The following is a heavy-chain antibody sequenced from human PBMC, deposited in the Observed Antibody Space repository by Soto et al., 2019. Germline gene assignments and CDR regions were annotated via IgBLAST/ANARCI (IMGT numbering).Heavy chain of an antibody. Sequence: QVQLVQSGAEVKKPGASVKVSCKASGYTFTDYYMHWVRQAPGQGLEWMGWINPNSGGTNYAQKFQGWVTMTRDTSISTAYMELSRLRSDDTAVYYCARDGEASSGWYTWFDPWGQGTLVTVSS. D-gene: IGHD6-19*01. CDR3: ARDGEASSGWYTWFDP. CDR1: GYTFTDYY. J-gene: IGHJ5*02. CDR2: INPNSGGT. V-gene: IGHV1-2*04.